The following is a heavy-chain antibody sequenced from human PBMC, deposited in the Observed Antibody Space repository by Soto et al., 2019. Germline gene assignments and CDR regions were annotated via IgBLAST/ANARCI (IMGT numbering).Heavy chain of an antibody. V-gene: IGHV3-33*01. CDR1: GFTFSDYG. CDR3: GRDLLPYYYDNTAYPMGY. J-gene: IGHJ4*02. Sequence: GGSLRLSCTTSGFTFSDYGIQWVRQAPGKGLEWVAVIWYDGSNKYYADSVKGRFTISRDNSKNTLSLQMNSLRAEDTAVYYCGRDLLPYYYDNTAYPMGYWGQGTLVTVSS. CDR2: IWYDGSNK. D-gene: IGHD3-22*01.